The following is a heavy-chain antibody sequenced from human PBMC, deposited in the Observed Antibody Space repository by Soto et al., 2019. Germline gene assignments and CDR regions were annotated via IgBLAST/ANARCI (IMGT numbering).Heavy chain of an antibody. D-gene: IGHD2-15*01. CDR2: IIPIFGAA. CDR3: ASGKAATVPLYYFDY. J-gene: IGHJ4*02. Sequence: ASVKVSCKASGGTFSSYAISWVRQAPGQGLEWMGGIIPIFGAANYAQKFQGRVTITADKSTSTAYMELSSLRSEDTAVYYCASGKAATVPLYYFDYWGQGTLVTVSS. V-gene: IGHV1-69*06. CDR1: GGTFSSYA.